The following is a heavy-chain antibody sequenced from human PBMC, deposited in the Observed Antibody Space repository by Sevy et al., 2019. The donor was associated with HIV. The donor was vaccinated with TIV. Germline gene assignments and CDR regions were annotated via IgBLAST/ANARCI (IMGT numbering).Heavy chain of an antibody. Sequence: GGSLRLSCAGSGFTFRNYGMHWVRQVPGKGLEWVTFIRYDGRDKYYAASGKGRFTISRDDSKNTLYLQMDSLRAEDTAIYYCAKDLAGPGRRYFDYWGQGTLVTVSS. CDR1: GFTFRNYG. CDR2: IRYDGRDK. V-gene: IGHV3-30*02. J-gene: IGHJ4*02. D-gene: IGHD6-13*01. CDR3: AKDLAGPGRRYFDY.